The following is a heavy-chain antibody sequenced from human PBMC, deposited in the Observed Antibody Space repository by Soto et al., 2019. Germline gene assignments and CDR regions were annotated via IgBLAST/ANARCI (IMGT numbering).Heavy chain of an antibody. CDR1: GVIVNNIF. Sequence: GGSLRLSCAASGVIVNNIFMTWVRQAPGKGLEWLSTISSDDNTYYADSVKGRFTISRDSPKNTLYLHMNSLRAEDTAVYHCARDILGGSYDFSHGGQGALVTVSS. CDR2: ISSDDNT. D-gene: IGHD3-3*01. CDR3: ARDILGGSYDFSH. V-gene: IGHV3-66*01. J-gene: IGHJ1*01.